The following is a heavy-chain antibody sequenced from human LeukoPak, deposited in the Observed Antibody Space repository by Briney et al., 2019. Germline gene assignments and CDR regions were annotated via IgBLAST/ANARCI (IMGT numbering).Heavy chain of an antibody. CDR2: ISGSGGST. D-gene: IGHD3-16*01. CDR3: AKDHIFGEVKPYYFDY. CDR1: GFTFSRYA. J-gene: IGHJ4*02. Sequence: PGGSLRLSCAAYGFTFSRYAMSWGRQEAGKGREWVSAISGSGGSTYYADSVKGRFTISRDNSKNSLYLQMNSLRAEDTAVYYCAKDHIFGEVKPYYFDYWGQGTLVTVSS. V-gene: IGHV3-23*01.